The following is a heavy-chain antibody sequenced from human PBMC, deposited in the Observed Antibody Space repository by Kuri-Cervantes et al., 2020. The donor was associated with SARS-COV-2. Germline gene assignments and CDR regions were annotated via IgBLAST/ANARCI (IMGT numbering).Heavy chain of an antibody. Sequence: ASVKVSCKASGYTFNNYGISWVRQAPGQGLEWMGWISAHNGNTNYAQKVQGRVTMTTDTSTNTAYMELRSLRSDDTAVYYCARDNLPQTGTDYWGQGTLVTVSS. CDR1: GYTFNNYG. D-gene: IGHD3-9*01. CDR2: ISAHNGNT. J-gene: IGHJ4*02. CDR3: ARDNLPQTGTDY. V-gene: IGHV1-18*01.